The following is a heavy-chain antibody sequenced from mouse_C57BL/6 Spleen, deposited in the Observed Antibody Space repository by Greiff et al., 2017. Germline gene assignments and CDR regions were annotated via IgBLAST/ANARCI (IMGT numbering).Heavy chain of an antibody. CDR1: GFTFSDYY. CDR2: ISSGGGIT. D-gene: IGHD1-2*01. CDR3: ARQTAYYFDY. J-gene: IGHJ2*01. Sequence: EVQLQESGGGLVQPGGSLKLSCAASGFTFSDYYMYWVRQTPEKRLEWVANISSGGGITYYPDTVKGRFTIARDNAKNTLYLQMSRLKSEDAAMYCCARQTAYYFDYWGQGTTLTVSS. V-gene: IGHV5-12*01.